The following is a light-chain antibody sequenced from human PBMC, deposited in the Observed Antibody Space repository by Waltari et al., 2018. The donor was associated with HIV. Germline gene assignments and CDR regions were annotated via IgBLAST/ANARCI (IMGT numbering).Light chain of an antibody. CDR1: SSDIGANYD. V-gene: IGLV1-40*01. CDR2: AND. CDR3: QSYDSSLNGPYV. Sequence: QSVLTQPPSVSGAPGQRVTISCTGSSSDIGANYDVHWYQHLPGTAPKLLIYANDNRPSGVPDRFSASKSGTSASLAITGLQADDEADYYCQSYDSSLNGPYVFGTGTKVTVL. J-gene: IGLJ1*01.